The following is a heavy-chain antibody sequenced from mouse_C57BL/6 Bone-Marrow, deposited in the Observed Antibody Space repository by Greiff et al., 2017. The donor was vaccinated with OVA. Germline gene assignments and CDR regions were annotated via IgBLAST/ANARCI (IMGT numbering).Heavy chain of an antibody. CDR1: GFTFSSYA. J-gene: IGHJ3*01. Sequence: EVKLMESGGGLVKPGGSLKLSCAASGFTFSSYAMSWVRQTPEKRLEWVATISDGGSYTYYPDNVKGRFTISRDNAKNNLYLQMSHLKSEDTAMYYCARDYYYGSLAYWGQGTLVTVSA. D-gene: IGHD1-1*01. CDR3: ARDYYYGSLAY. V-gene: IGHV5-4*01. CDR2: ISDGGSYT.